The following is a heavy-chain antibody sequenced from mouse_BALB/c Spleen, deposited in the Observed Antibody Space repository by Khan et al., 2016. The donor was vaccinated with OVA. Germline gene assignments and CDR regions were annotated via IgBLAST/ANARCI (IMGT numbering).Heavy chain of an antibody. Sequence: VQLQQSGPGLVKPSQSLSLTCTATGYSITSDYAWNWIRQFPGNKLECMGYIRYSGSTNYNPSLKSRTSITPDTSTNPSFLQLNSVTTEDTATYYCERDGYRYDNAMEYWGQGTSVTVSS. CDR3: ERDGYRYDNAMEY. V-gene: IGHV3-2*02. CDR1: GYSITSDYA. CDR2: IRYSGST. D-gene: IGHD2-3*01. J-gene: IGHJ4*01.